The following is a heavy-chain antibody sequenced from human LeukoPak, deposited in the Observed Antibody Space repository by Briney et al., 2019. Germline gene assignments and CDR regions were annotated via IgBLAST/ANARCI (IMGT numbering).Heavy chain of an antibody. CDR3: ARHLTRRDYFYYGMDV. J-gene: IGHJ6*02. Sequence: SETLSLTCTGSGGSINTLYWSWIRQSPGKGLEGIGYIFYSGSTNYNPSLKSRVTISVDTSKNQFSLTLNSVTAADTAVYYCARHLTRRDYFYYGMDVWGQGTPVTVSS. CDR1: GGSINTLY. CDR2: IFYSGST. V-gene: IGHV4-59*08.